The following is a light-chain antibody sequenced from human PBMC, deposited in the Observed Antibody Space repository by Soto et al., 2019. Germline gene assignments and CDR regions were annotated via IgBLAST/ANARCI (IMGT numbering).Light chain of an antibody. CDR1: QSVSSY. J-gene: IGKJ4*01. CDR2: DAS. CDR3: QHRSNWLA. V-gene: IGKV3-11*01. Sequence: EIVLTQSPATLSLSPGERAPLSCRASQSVSSYLAWYQQHPGQAPRLLIYDASNRATGIPARFSGSGSGTDFTLTITSLEPEDFAVYYCQHRSNWLAFGGGTKVDI.